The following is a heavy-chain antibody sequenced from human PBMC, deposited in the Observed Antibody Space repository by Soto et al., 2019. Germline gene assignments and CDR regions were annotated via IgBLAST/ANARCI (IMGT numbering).Heavy chain of an antibody. Sequence: QVQLVQSGAEVKKPGSSVKVSCKASGGTFSSYAISWVRQAPGQGLEWMGGIIPIFGTANYAQKFQGRVTITADKSTSTAYMELSSLRSEDTAVYYCASRGYSSSSYYYYGMDVCGQGTTVTVSS. CDR2: IIPIFGTA. CDR1: GGTFSSYA. V-gene: IGHV1-69*06. J-gene: IGHJ6*02. D-gene: IGHD6-6*01. CDR3: ASRGYSSSSYYYYGMDV.